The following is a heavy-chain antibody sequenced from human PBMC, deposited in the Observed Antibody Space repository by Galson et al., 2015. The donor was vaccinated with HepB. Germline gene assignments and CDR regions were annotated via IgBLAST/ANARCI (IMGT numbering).Heavy chain of an antibody. Sequence: SLRLSCAASGFPFSDYSMSWVRQAPGKGLEWVSYMSSGGGTIYYADSVKGRFTISRDYAKKSLYLQMNSLRDEDTAVYYCVREGGFDYWGQGTVVTVSS. J-gene: IGHJ4*02. CDR3: VREGGFDY. CDR1: GFPFSDYS. CDR2: MSSGGGTI. D-gene: IGHD3-16*01. V-gene: IGHV3-48*02.